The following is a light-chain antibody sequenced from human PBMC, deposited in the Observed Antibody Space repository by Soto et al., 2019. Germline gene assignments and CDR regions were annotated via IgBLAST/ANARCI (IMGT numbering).Light chain of an antibody. J-gene: IGKJ2*01. V-gene: IGKV1-27*01. CDR2: AAS. Sequence: DIQMTQSPSSLSASVGDRVTITCRASEDISNFLAWYQQKPGKVPKLLIYAASTLQSGVPPRFSGSGSGTDFTLTISSLQPEDVATYYCHKYNSAPYTFGQGTKLEIK. CDR1: EDISNF. CDR3: HKYNSAPYT.